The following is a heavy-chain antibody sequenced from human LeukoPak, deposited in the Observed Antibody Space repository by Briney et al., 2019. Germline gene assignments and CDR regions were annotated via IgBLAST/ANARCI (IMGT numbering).Heavy chain of an antibody. D-gene: IGHD6-19*01. Sequence: GGSLRLSCAASGFTFSTYAMSWVRQAPGKGLEWVSAISGSGGSTYYADSVKGRFTISRDNSKDTLYLQMNSLRAEDAAVYYCAKDDHGGSGWRDYFDYWGQGTLVTVSS. CDR3: AKDDHGGSGWRDYFDY. V-gene: IGHV3-23*01. CDR1: GFTFSTYA. J-gene: IGHJ4*02. CDR2: ISGSGGST.